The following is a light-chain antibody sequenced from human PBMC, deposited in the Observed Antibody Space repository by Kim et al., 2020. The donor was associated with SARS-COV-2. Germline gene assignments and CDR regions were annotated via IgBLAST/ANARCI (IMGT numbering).Light chain of an antibody. CDR2: GAS. V-gene: IGKV3-20*01. CDR3: QQYGSSPGT. Sequence: IVLTQSPGTLPLSPGERGTLSCRASQSVGSIYLAWYQQKPGQAPRLLIYGASSRATGIPDRFSGSGSGTDFTLTISRLEPEDFAVYYCQQYGSSPGTFGGGTKVDIK. J-gene: IGKJ4*01. CDR1: QSVGSIY.